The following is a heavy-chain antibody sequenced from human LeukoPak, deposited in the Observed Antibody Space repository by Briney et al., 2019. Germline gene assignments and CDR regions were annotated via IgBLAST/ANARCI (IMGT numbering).Heavy chain of an antibody. CDR3: ASARDYDFWSGYYQHFDY. D-gene: IGHD3-3*01. CDR2: IRYEGSNK. Sequence: GVSPRLSCAASGFTFRSYGMHWVRQAPGKGREGVAFIRYEGSNKYYADSVKGRFTISRDNSKNTLYLQMNSLRAEDTAVYYCASARDYDFWSGYYQHFDYWGQGTLVTVSS. CDR1: GFTFRSYG. J-gene: IGHJ4*02. V-gene: IGHV3-30*02.